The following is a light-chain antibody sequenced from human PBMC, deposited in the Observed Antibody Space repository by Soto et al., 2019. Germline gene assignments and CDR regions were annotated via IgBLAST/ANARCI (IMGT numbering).Light chain of an antibody. CDR3: QQHNNWPRT. CDR2: GAS. J-gene: IGKJ1*01. Sequence: EIVMTQSPATLSGSPGERATLSCRASQSVNSNLAWYQQKPGQAPRLLIYGASTRATGIPARFSGSGSGTDFTLTISSLQSEDFAVYYCQQHNNWPRTFGQGTKVEIK. V-gene: IGKV3-15*01. CDR1: QSVNSN.